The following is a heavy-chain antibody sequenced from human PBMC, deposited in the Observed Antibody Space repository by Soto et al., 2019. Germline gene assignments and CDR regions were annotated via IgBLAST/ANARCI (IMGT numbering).Heavy chain of an antibody. CDR2: IYYSGST. V-gene: IGHV4-30-4*01. J-gene: IGHJ4*02. D-gene: IGHD5-18*01. CDR3: ASXSYGYTFYDY. Sequence: QVQLQESGPGLXXXXXXXSLTCTVSGGSIXSGDYYWSWIRQPPGKGLEWIGYIYYSGSTYYNPSLKSRVTISVDTSKNQFSLKLSSVTAADTAVXYCASXSYGYTFYDYWGQGTLVTVSS. CDR1: GGSIXSGDYY.